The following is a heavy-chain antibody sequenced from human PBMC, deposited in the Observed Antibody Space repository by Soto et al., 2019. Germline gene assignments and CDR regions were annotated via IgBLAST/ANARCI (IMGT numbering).Heavy chain of an antibody. CDR2: IYYSGST. D-gene: IGHD3-10*01. CDR1: GGSISSSSYY. V-gene: IGHV4-39*01. Sequence: QLQLQESGPGLVKPSETLSLTCTVSGGSISSSSYYWGWIRQPPGKGLEWIGSIYYSGSTYYNPSLKSRVTISVDTSKNQFSLKLSSVTAADTAVYYCARQTQGGSSPLDHWGQGTLVTVSS. J-gene: IGHJ4*02. CDR3: ARQTQGGSSPLDH.